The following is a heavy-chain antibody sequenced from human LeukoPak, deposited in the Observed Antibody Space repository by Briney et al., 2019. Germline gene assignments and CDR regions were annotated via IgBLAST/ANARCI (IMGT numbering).Heavy chain of an antibody. CDR1: GFTFSSYS. Sequence: GGSLRLSCAASGFTFSSYSMNWVRQAPGKGLEWVSSISSSSYIYYADSVKGRFTISRDNAKNSLYLQMNSLRAEDTAVYYCASFDSSGWYYFDYWGQGTLVTVSS. V-gene: IGHV3-21*01. D-gene: IGHD6-19*01. J-gene: IGHJ4*02. CDR2: ISSSSYI. CDR3: ASFDSSGWYYFDY.